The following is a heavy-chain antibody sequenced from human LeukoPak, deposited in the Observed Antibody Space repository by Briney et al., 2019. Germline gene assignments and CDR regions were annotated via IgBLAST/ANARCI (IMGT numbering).Heavy chain of an antibody. J-gene: IGHJ6*02. CDR2: IYYSGST. Sequence: SETLSLTCTVSGGSISSYYWSWIRQPPGEGLEWIGYIYYSGSTNYNPSLKRRVTISVDTSKNQFSLKLSSVTAADTAVYYCARQHYYYGMDVWGQGTTVTVSS. CDR3: ARQHYYYGMDV. CDR1: GGSISSYY. V-gene: IGHV4-59*08.